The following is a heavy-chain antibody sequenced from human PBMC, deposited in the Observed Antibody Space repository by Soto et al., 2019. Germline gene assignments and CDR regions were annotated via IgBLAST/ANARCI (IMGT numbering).Heavy chain of an antibody. D-gene: IGHD3-3*01. Sequence: SETLSLTCAVYGGSFSGYYWSWIRQPPGKGLEWIGEINHSGSTNYNPSLKSRVTISVDTSKNQFSLKLSSVTAADTAVYYCAREQYYDFWSGGWFDPWGQGTLVTVSS. CDR3: AREQYYDFWSGGWFDP. J-gene: IGHJ5*02. CDR1: GGSFSGYY. V-gene: IGHV4-34*01. CDR2: INHSGST.